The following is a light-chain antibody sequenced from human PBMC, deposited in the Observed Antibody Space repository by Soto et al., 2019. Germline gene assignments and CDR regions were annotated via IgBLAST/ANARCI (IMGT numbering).Light chain of an antibody. CDR2: AAS. J-gene: IGKJ2*01. V-gene: IGKV1-39*01. Sequence: DIHITQSPSSLSASVGDRVTITCRASQSISSSLTWYQQKPGKAPRLLIYAASNLQSVVPSRFSGSGSGTDFTLTISSLQPEDFATYYCQQSYSTPYTFGQGTKLEIK. CDR1: QSISSS. CDR3: QQSYSTPYT.